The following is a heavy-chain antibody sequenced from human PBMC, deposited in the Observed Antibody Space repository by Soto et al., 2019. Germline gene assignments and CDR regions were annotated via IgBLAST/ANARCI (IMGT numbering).Heavy chain of an antibody. J-gene: IGHJ5*02. CDR1: GFTFTDYG. Sequence: EVQLVESGGALVKPGGSLRLSCAASGFTFTDYGINWVRQAPGQGLEWVANIKQDGSTKYYVDTVKGRFTISRDNAKKSLYLQMNSLRAEDTAVYYCAIMIFGLGTDHWGQGTLVTVSS. CDR3: AIMIFGLGTDH. V-gene: IGHV3-7*01. CDR2: IKQDGSTK. D-gene: IGHD3-3*01.